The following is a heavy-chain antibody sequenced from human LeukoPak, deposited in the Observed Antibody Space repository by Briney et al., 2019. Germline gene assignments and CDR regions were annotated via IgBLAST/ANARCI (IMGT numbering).Heavy chain of an antibody. CDR2: LKSETDGGTT. V-gene: IGHV3-15*01. CDR1: GFTFKNAW. D-gene: IGHD2-21*02. CDR3: TAEMGACAGDCFEF. J-gene: IGHJ4*02. Sequence: GGSLRLSCAASGFTFKNAWVSWVRQAPGKGLEWVGRLKSETDGGTTDYAAPVKGRFTISKDESKNTLYLQMNSLKTEDTAVYYCTAEMGACAGDCFEFWGQGALITVSS.